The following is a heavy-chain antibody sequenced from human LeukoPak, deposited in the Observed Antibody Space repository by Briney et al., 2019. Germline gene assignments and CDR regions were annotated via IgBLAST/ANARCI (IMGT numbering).Heavy chain of an antibody. CDR2: INPNSGGT. V-gene: IGHV1-2*02. J-gene: IGHJ4*02. D-gene: IGHD3-22*01. CDR3: ARARITMIVVVIKEFDY. Sequence: ASVKVSCKASGYTFTGYYMHWVRQAPGQGLEWMGWINPNSGGTNYAQKFQGRVTMTRDTSISTAYMELSRLRSDDTAAYYCARARITMIVVVIKEFDYWGQGTLVTVSS. CDR1: GYTFTGYY.